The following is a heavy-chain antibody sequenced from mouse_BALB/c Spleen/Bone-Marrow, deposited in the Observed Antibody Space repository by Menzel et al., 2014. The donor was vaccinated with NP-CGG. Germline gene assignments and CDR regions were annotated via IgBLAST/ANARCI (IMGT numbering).Heavy chain of an antibody. CDR3: ARGNPLYAMDY. CDR2: INPSTGYT. V-gene: IGHV1-7*01. D-gene: IGHD2-1*01. CDR1: GYTFTSYW. J-gene: IGHJ4*01. Sequence: QVQLKQSGAELAKPGASVKMSCKASGYTFTSYWMHWVKQRPGQGLEWIGYINPSTGYTDYNQKFNDKATLTADKSSSTGYMQLSSLTSKDSAVYYCARGNPLYAMDYWGQGTTVTVSS.